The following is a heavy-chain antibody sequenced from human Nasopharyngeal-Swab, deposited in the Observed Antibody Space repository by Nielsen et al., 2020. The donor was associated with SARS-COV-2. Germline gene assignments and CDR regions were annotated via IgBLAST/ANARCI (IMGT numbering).Heavy chain of an antibody. CDR2: IKQDGSEK. CDR1: GFRFSDHA. Sequence: GESLKISCAASGFRFSDHAMHWVRQAPGKGLEWVANIKQDGSEKYYVDSVKGRFTISRDNAKNSLYLQMNSLRAEDTAVYYCARDPITMVQGGLNWFDPWGQGTLVTVSS. V-gene: IGHV3-7*03. CDR3: ARDPITMVQGGLNWFDP. J-gene: IGHJ5*02. D-gene: IGHD3-10*01.